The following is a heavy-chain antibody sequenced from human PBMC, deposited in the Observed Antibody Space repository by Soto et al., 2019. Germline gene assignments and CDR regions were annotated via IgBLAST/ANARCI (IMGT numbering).Heavy chain of an antibody. CDR3: ARDGPSLQDLYYYYYGMDV. J-gene: IGHJ6*02. Sequence: PGGFLRLSCAASGFTFSSYAMHWVRQAPGKGLEWVAVISYDGSNKYYADSVKGRFTISRDNSKNTLYLQMNSLRAEDTAVYYSARDGPSLQDLYYYYYGMDVWGQGTTVTVSS. V-gene: IGHV3-30-3*01. CDR1: GFTFSSYA. CDR2: ISYDGSNK.